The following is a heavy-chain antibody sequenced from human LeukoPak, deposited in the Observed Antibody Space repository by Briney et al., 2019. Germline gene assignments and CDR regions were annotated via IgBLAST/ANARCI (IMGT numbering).Heavy chain of an antibody. Sequence: PGGSLRLSCAASGFTFSNYWMSWVRQAPGKGLEWVANIKHDGGKKYYADSVKGRFTISRDNAKNSLYLQMNSLRAEDTAVYFCAKGAAMAANIFEYWGQGTLVTVSS. V-gene: IGHV3-7*05. CDR1: GFTFSNYW. CDR3: AKGAAMAANIFEY. J-gene: IGHJ4*02. D-gene: IGHD6-19*01. CDR2: IKHDGGKK.